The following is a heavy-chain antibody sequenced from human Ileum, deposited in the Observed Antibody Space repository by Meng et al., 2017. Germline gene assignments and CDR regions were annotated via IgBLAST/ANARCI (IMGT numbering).Heavy chain of an antibody. CDR1: GFTFSSYG. V-gene: IGHV3-33*01. Sequence: GGSLRLSCAASGFTFSSYGMHWVRQAPGKGLEWVAVIWYDGSNKYYADSVKGRFTISRDNSKNTLYLQMNSLRAEDTAVYYCARQSGILEWSFDYWGQGTLVTVSS. CDR2: IWYDGSNK. D-gene: IGHD3-3*01. J-gene: IGHJ4*02. CDR3: ARQSGILEWSFDY.